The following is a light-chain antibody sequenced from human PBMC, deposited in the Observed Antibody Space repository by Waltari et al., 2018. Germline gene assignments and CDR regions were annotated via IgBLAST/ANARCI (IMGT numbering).Light chain of an antibody. CDR2: LGS. CDR1: QSLLHSNGYNY. Sequence: DIVMTQSPLSLPVTPGEPASISCRSSQSLLHSNGYNYLDWYLQKPGQSPQLLIYLGSNRASGVPDRFSGSGSGTDCTLKISRVEAEDVGLYFCMQALHTTWTFGQGTKVEIK. CDR3: MQALHTTWT. J-gene: IGKJ1*01. V-gene: IGKV2-28*01.